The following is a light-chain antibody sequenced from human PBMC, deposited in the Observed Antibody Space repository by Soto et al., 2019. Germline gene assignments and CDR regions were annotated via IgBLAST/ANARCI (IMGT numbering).Light chain of an antibody. V-gene: IGKV2-30*01. CDR3: MQGAHWPRT. Sequence: DVVMTQSPLSLPVTLGQPASISCRSSQSLVYSDGNTYLSWFQQRPGQSPRRLIYKVSNRDSGVPERFSGSGSGTDFTLKISRVEAEDVGVYYCMQGAHWPRTFGQGTKGEI. CDR1: QSLVYSDGNTY. J-gene: IGKJ1*01. CDR2: KVS.